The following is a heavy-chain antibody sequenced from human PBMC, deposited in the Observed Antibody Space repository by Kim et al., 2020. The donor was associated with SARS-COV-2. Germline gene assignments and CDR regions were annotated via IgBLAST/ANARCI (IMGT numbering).Heavy chain of an antibody. Sequence: SGFTFSSYGMHGVRQAPGKGLEWVAVISYDGSNKYYADSVKGRFTISRDNSKNTLYLQMNSLIAEDTAVYYCARDQEYYDILTGYYLVEALATGY. J-gene: IGHJ4*03. CDR2: ISYDGSNK. CDR1: GFTFSSYG. D-gene: IGHD3-9*01. V-gene: IGHV3-33*05. CDR3: ARDQEYYDILTGYYLVEALATGY.